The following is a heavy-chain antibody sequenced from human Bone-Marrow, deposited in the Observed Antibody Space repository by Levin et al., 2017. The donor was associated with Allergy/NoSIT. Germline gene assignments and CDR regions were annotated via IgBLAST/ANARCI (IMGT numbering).Heavy chain of an antibody. CDR2: IYYSGTT. CDR3: ARMGDTAMVDPFDY. V-gene: IGHV4-59*01. CDR1: GGSISNYY. J-gene: IGHJ4*02. Sequence: SQTLSLPCTVSGGSISNYYWSWLRQPPGKGLEWIGYIYYSGTTNYNPSLTSRVTISVDTSKSQFSLKLTSVTAADTAIYYCARMGDTAMVDPFDYWGQGTLVTVSS. D-gene: IGHD5-18*01.